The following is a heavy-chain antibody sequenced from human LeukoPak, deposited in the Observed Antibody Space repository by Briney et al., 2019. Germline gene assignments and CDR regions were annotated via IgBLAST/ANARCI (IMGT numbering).Heavy chain of an antibody. CDR1: GYSISSNYY. J-gene: IGHJ6*03. D-gene: IGHD2-2*01. Sequence: PSETLSLTCAVSGYSISSNYYWGWIRQPPGKGLEWIGVIYHRGNTDYNPSLQSRVTISIDTSKNEFSLKVNSVTAADTAVYYCARSVIVPAIVADYYTYMDVWGRGISATVSS. CDR3: ARSVIVPAIVADYYTYMDV. CDR2: IYHRGNT. V-gene: IGHV4-38-2*01.